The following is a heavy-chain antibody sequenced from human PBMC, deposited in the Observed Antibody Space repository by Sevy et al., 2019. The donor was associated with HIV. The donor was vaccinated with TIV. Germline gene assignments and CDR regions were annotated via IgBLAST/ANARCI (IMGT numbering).Heavy chain of an antibody. J-gene: IGHJ6*02. D-gene: IGHD1-7*01. Sequence: ASVKVSCKASGYTFTDDYLHWVRQAPGQGLEWMGRIYPNSGGTNYAQKFQGRVTMTRDTSISTAYMEQSRLRPDDTAVYFCARDAAGGTTNSGMDVWGQGTTVTVSS. V-gene: IGHV1-2*06. CDR1: GYTFTDDY. CDR2: IYPNSGGT. CDR3: ARDAAGGTTNSGMDV.